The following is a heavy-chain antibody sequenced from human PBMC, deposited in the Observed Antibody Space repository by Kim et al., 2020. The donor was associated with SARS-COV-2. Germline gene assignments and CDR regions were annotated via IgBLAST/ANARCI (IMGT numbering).Heavy chain of an antibody. CDR2: IYYSGST. D-gene: IGHD3-10*01. CDR1: GGSISSSSYY. V-gene: IGHV4-39*01. CDR3: AITYYGSGSYNYYYYYGMDV. Sequence: SETLSLTCTVSGGSISSSSYYWGWIRQPPGKGLEWIGSIYYSGSTYYNPSLKSRVTISVDTSKNQFSLKLSSVTAADTAVYYCAITYYGSGSYNYYYYYGMDVWGQGTTVTVSS. J-gene: IGHJ6*02.